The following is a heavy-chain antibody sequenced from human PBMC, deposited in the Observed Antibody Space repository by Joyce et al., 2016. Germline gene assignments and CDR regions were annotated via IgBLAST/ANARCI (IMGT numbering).Heavy chain of an antibody. CDR2: LLHSGIP. J-gene: IGHJ3*02. CDR1: GGSMKNYY. CDR3: ARSTIGDAFDI. D-gene: IGHD1-1*01. Sequence: QVRLQESGPGLVKPSETLSLNCSVSGGSMKNYYWTWIRQSPGKGLEGIGDLLHSGIPTYSPSRRSRVSIAIDTSKTQFSRKLSSVSAADTAMYFCARSTIGDAFDIWGQGTMVTVSS. V-gene: IGHV4-59*01.